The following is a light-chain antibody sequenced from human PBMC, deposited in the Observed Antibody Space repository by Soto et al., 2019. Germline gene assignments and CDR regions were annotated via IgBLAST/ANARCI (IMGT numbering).Light chain of an antibody. V-gene: IGKV1-9*01. Sequence: DIQLTQSPSFLSASVEDRVTISCRASYDISSSLAWYQQEPGKPPKLLIYNSSTLQTGVTSRFTGSGSGRKVTLTISGLQFGDFATYFCQQLSHYPYTFGQGTKLEI. CDR1: YDISSS. CDR2: NSS. CDR3: QQLSHYPYT. J-gene: IGKJ2*01.